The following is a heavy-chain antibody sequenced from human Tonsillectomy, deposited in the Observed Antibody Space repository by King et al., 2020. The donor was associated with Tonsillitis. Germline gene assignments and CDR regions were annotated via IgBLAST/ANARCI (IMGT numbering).Heavy chain of an antibody. D-gene: IGHD3-16*02. CDR3: AGESDRGHPYDYVWGSYRTDAFDI. J-gene: IGHJ3*02. V-gene: IGHV2-70*11. CDR2: IDWDDDK. Sequence: TLKESGPALVKPTQTLTLTCTFSGFSLSTSGMCVSWIRQPPGKALEWLARIDWDDDKYYSPSLKTRLTISKDTSQNQVVLTMTNMDPVDTATYYCAGESDRGHPYDYVWGSYRTDAFDIWGQGTMVTVSS. CDR1: GFSLSTSGMC.